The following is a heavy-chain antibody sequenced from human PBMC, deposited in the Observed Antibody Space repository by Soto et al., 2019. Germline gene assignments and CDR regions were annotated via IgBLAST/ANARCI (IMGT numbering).Heavy chain of an antibody. J-gene: IGHJ3*02. CDR2: IIPILGIA. CDR3: ARGPPSIAAPAAFDI. D-gene: IGHD6-6*01. Sequence: SVKVSCKASGGTFSSYTISWVRQAPGQGLEWMGRIIPILGIANYAQKFQGRVTITADKSMSTAYMELSSLRSEDTAVYYCARGPPSIAAPAAFDIWGQGKMVTVSS. V-gene: IGHV1-69*02. CDR1: GGTFSSYT.